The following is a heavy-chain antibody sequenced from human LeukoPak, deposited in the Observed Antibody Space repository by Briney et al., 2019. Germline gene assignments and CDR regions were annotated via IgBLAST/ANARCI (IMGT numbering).Heavy chain of an antibody. CDR3: ARVTVGAPYCGGDCYPGIDY. Sequence: GGSLRLSCAASGFTFSSYAMHWVRQAPGKGLEWVAVISYDGSNKYYADSVKGRFTISRDNSKNTLYLQMNSLRAEDTAVYYCARVTVGAPYCGGDCYPGIDYWGQGTLVTVSS. V-gene: IGHV3-30-3*01. D-gene: IGHD2-21*02. J-gene: IGHJ4*02. CDR1: GFTFSSYA. CDR2: ISYDGSNK.